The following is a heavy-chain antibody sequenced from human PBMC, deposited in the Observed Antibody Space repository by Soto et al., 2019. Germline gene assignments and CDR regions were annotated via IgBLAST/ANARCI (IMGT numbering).Heavy chain of an antibody. J-gene: IGHJ4*02. V-gene: IGHV4-59*12. Sequence: PSETLSLTFNISGGSISAFYWGWIPQPPGKGLEWIGNIYYSGSANYDPSLRSRVTISLNTSKNQFSLKLTSATAADTAVYYCARDFKRYSSSPGPLEYWGQGTLVTVSS. CDR3: ARDFKRYSSSPGPLEY. D-gene: IGHD6-6*01. CDR1: GGSISAFY. CDR2: IYYSGSA.